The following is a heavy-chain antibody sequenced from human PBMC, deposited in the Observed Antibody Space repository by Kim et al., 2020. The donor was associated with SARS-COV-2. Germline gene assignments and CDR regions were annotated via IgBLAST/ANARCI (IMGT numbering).Heavy chain of an antibody. CDR2: IYYSGST. CDR1: GGSISSYY. J-gene: IGHJ6*02. CDR3: ARAKYYDILMDV. D-gene: IGHD3-9*01. Sequence: SETLSLTCTVSGGSISSYYWSWIRQPPGKGLEWIGYIYYSGSTNYNPSLKSRVTISVDTSKNQFSLKLSSVTAADTAVYYCARAKYYDILMDVWGQGTTVTVSS. V-gene: IGHV4-59*13.